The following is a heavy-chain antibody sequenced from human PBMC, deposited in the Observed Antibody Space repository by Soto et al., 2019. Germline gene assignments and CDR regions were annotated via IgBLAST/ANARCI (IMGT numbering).Heavy chain of an antibody. CDR3: ARYLQQLVHWYFDL. V-gene: IGHV1-18*01. Sequence: GASVKVSCKASGYTFTSYGISWVRQAPGQGLEWMGWISAYNGNTNYAQKLQGRVTMTTDTSTSTAYMELRSLRSDDTAVYYCARYLQQLVHWYFDLWGRGTLVPVSS. CDR1: GYTFTSYG. CDR2: ISAYNGNT. J-gene: IGHJ2*01. D-gene: IGHD6-13*01.